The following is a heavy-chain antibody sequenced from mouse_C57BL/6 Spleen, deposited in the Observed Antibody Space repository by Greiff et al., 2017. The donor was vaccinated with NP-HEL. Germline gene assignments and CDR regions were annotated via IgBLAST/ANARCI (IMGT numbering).Heavy chain of an antibody. Sequence: EVKVEESGEGLVKPGGSLKLSCAASGFTFSSYAMSWVRQTPEKRLEWVAYISRGGDYIYYADTVKGRFTISRDNARNTLYLQMSSLKSEDTAMYYCTRRSTMADYYAMDYWGQGTSVTVSS. V-gene: IGHV5S21*01. D-gene: IGHD2-1*01. J-gene: IGHJ4*01. CDR1: GFTFSSYA. CDR2: ISRGGDYI. CDR3: TRRSTMADYYAMDY.